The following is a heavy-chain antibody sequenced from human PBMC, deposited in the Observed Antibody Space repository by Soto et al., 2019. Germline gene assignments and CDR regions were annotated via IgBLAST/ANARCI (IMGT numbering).Heavy chain of an antibody. V-gene: IGHV1-69*01. J-gene: IGHJ3*01. D-gene: IGHD6-13*01. CDR2: IIPIFGTA. CDR3: AKAHSSYRPDDAFDV. CDR1: GGTFSSYA. Sequence: QVQLVQSGAEVKKPGSSVKVSCKASGGTFSSYAISWVRQAPGPGLEWMGGIIPIFGTANYAQKFQGRVTITADESTSTAYMELSSLRSEDTAVYDCAKAHSSYRPDDAFDVWGQGTMVTVSS.